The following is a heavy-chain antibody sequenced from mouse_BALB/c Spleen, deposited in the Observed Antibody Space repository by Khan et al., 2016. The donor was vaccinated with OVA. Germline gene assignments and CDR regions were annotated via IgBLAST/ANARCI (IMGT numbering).Heavy chain of an antibody. CDR1: GYIFTNYV. CDR3: ARGNWQSYYFDY. J-gene: IGHJ2*01. D-gene: IGHD4-1*01. Sequence: MQLEESGPELGKPAPSVTMSCKPSGYIFTNYVLHWVKQKPGQGLEWLGYINPYNGGTKYNAKFTGKATLASDKSASPAYLELSSLTSEDSAIYYCARGNWQSYYFDYWGLGTTLTLSS. CDR2: INPYNGGT. V-gene: IGHV1S136*01.